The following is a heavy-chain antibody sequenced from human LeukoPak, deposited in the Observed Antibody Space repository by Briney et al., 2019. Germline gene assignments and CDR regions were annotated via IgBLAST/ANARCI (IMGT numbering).Heavy chain of an antibody. Sequence: SETLSLTCTVAGGSISSYYWSWIRQPPGKGLEWLGYIYYSGSTNYNPSLKSRVTISVDTSKNQFSLKLSSVTAADTAVYYCAGSWFGELALYYYGMDVWGQGTTVTVSS. J-gene: IGHJ6*02. CDR3: AGSWFGELALYYYGMDV. D-gene: IGHD3-10*01. CDR1: GGSISSYY. V-gene: IGHV4-59*01. CDR2: IYYSGST.